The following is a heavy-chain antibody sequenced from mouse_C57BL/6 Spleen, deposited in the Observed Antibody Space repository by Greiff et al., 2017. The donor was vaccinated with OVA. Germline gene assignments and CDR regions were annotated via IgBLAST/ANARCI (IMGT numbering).Heavy chain of an antibody. CDR1: GFTFSDAW. Sequence: EVKVEESGGGLVQPGGSMKLSCAASGFTFSDAWMDWVRQSPEKGLEWVAEIRNKANNHATYYAESVKGRFTISRDDSKSSVYLQMNSLRAEDTGIYYCTRLGRLLYYFDYWGQGTTLTVSS. CDR2: IRNKANNHAT. CDR3: TRLGRLLYYFDY. V-gene: IGHV6-6*01. J-gene: IGHJ2*01. D-gene: IGHD2-3*01.